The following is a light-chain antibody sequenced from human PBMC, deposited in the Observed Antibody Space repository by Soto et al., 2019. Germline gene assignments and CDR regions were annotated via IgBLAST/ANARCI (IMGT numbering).Light chain of an antibody. CDR2: AAS. CDR1: QSISSY. Sequence: DVQMTQSPSSLSASVGDRVTITCRASQSISSYLNWYQQKPGKAPKLLIYAASSLQSGVPSRSSGSGSGTDFTLTISSLQPEDFATYYCQQSYSTLPLPFGGGAKVDFK. J-gene: IGKJ4*01. V-gene: IGKV1-39*01. CDR3: QQSYSTLPLP.